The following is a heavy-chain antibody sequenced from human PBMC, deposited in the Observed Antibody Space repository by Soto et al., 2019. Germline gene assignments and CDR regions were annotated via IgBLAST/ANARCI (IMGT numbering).Heavy chain of an antibody. CDR1: GFTVSSNY. CDR2: IYSGGST. CDR3: ASLVVVAANDAFDI. D-gene: IGHD2-15*01. V-gene: IGHV3-53*01. Sequence: GGSLRLSCVASGFTVSSNYMSWVRQAPGKGLEWVSVIYSGGSTYYADSVKGRLTISRDNSKNTLYLQMNSLRAEDTAVYYCASLVVVAANDAFDIWGQGTMVTVSS. J-gene: IGHJ3*02.